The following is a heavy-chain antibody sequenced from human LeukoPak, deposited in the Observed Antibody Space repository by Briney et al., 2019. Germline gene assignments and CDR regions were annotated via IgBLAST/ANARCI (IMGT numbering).Heavy chain of an antibody. Sequence: PSETLSLTCTVSGGSISSYYWSWIRQPPGKGLEWIGYIYYSGSTNYNPSLKSRVTISVDTSKNQSSLKLSSVTAADTAVYYCARNRDYGENFDYWGQGTLVTVSS. D-gene: IGHD4-17*01. V-gene: IGHV4-59*01. CDR1: GGSISSYY. CDR2: IYYSGST. CDR3: ARNRDYGENFDY. J-gene: IGHJ4*02.